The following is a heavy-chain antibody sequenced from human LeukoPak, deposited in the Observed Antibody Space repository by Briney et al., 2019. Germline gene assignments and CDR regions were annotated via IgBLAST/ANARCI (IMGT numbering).Heavy chain of an antibody. D-gene: IGHD3-3*01. CDR1: GGPISSHY. CDR3: ARAGAYYDFWSGSNNWFDP. J-gene: IGHJ5*02. V-gene: IGHV4-59*11. CDR2: IYYSGST. Sequence: SETLSLTCTVSGGPISSHYWSWIRQPPGKGLEWIGYIYYSGSTNYNPSLKSRVTISVDTSKNQFSLKLSSVTAADTAVYYCARAGAYYDFWSGSNNWFDPWGQGTLVTVSS.